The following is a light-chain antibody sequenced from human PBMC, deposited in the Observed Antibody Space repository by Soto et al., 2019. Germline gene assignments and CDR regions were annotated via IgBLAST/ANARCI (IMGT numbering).Light chain of an antibody. Sequence: QSVLTRPPSVSGGPGQRVTISCTGSSSNIGAGYDVHWYQQLPGTAPKLLIYGNSNRPSGVPDRFSGSKSGTSASLAITGLQAEDEADYYCQSYDSSLSGSGVFGTGTKVTVL. CDR1: SSNIGAGYD. CDR2: GNS. V-gene: IGLV1-40*01. J-gene: IGLJ1*01. CDR3: QSYDSSLSGSGV.